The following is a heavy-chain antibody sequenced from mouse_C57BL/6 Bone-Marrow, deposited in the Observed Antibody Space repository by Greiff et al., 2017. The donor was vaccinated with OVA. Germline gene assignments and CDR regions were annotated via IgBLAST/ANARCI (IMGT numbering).Heavy chain of an antibody. CDR3: ERNWVFDY. D-gene: IGHD4-1*01. Sequence: VQLQQPGTELVKPGASGYTFTSYWMHWVTQRPGQGLEWIGNINPSNGGTNYNEKFKSKATLTVDKSSSTAYMQLSSLTSEDSAVYYCERNWVFDYWGQGTTLTVSS. V-gene: IGHV1-53*01. CDR2: INPSNGGT. CDR1: GYTFTSYW. J-gene: IGHJ2*01.